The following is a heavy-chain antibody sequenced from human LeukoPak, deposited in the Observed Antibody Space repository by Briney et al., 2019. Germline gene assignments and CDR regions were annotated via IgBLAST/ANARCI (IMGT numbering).Heavy chain of an antibody. D-gene: IGHD2-15*01. Sequence: GASVKVSCKASGGTFSSYAISWVRQAPGQGLEWMGWISAYNGNTNYAQKLQGRVTMTTDTSTSTAYMELRSLRSDDTAVYYCGVVAADFDYWGQGTLVTVSS. CDR3: GVVAADFDY. CDR2: ISAYNGNT. CDR1: GGTFSSYA. V-gene: IGHV1-18*01. J-gene: IGHJ4*02.